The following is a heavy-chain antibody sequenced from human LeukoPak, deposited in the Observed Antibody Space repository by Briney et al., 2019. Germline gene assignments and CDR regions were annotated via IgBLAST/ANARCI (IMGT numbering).Heavy chain of an antibody. CDR3: ARLDPTFDY. Sequence: GGSLRLSCVASGLTFSNYWMSWVRQAPGKGLEWVANIKEDGSAIYYVASVRGRFTISRDNAKNSLFLQMNSLRADDTAVYYCARLDPTFDYWGQGILVTVSS. CDR1: GLTFSNYW. J-gene: IGHJ4*02. D-gene: IGHD1-1*01. V-gene: IGHV3-7*01. CDR2: IKEDGSAI.